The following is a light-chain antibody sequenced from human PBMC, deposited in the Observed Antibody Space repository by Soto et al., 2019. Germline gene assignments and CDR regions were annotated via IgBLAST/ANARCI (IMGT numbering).Light chain of an antibody. CDR1: QSVNNN. Sequence: EIVMTQSPATLSVSPGERATLSCTASQSVNNNVAWYQQKPGHTPRLLIYSASIGATGTPARFSGSGSGSDFTLTISSLQSEDFAVYYCQQYNKWPLTFGPGTRLEIK. CDR3: QQYNKWPLT. CDR2: SAS. J-gene: IGKJ5*01. V-gene: IGKV3-15*01.